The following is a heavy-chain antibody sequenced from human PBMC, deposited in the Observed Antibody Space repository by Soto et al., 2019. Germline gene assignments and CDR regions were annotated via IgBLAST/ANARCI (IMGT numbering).Heavy chain of an antibody. D-gene: IGHD6-13*01. Sequence: GGSLRLSCSASGFTFSSYAMHWVRQAPGKGLEYFSAISSNGGSTYYADSVKGRFTISRDNSKNTLYLQMSSLRAEDTAVYYCVKEDSSSWSLFDYWGQGTLVTVSS. CDR2: ISSNGGST. CDR1: GFTFSSYA. J-gene: IGHJ4*02. V-gene: IGHV3-64D*08. CDR3: VKEDSSSWSLFDY.